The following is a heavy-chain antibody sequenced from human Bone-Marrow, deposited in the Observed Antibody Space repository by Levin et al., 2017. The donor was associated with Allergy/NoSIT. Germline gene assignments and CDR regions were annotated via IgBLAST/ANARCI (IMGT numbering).Heavy chain of an antibody. J-gene: IGHJ4*02. CDR2: INPDDSDT. CDR3: ARRRHNGDYADN. V-gene: IGHV5-51*01. CDR1: GYSFTSQW. Sequence: PGGSLRLSCQGSGYSFTSQWIGWVRQMSGKGLEWMGIINPDDSDTRYSPSFRGQVTISADKSINTAYLQWSSLKTSDTAIYYCARRRHNGDYADNWGQGTLVTVSS. D-gene: IGHD4-17*01.